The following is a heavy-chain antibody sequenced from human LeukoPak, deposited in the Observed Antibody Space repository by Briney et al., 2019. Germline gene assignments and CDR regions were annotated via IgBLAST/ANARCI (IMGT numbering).Heavy chain of an antibody. CDR1: GYTFTSYG. Sequence: ASVTVSCTSSGYTFTSYGISWVRQAPGQGLEWMGWISAYNGNTNYAQKLQGRVTMTTDTSTSTAYMELRSLRSDDTAVYYCARDVRGITMIVALGYWGQGTLVTVSS. CDR2: ISAYNGNT. D-gene: IGHD3-22*01. CDR3: ARDVRGITMIVALGY. J-gene: IGHJ4*02. V-gene: IGHV1-18*01.